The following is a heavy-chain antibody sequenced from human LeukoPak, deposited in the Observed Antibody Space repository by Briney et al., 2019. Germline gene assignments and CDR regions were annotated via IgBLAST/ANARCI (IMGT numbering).Heavy chain of an antibody. CDR3: ARGWDR. V-gene: IGHV4-34*01. Sequence: PSETLSLTCAVYGGSFSGYYWSWIRQPPGKGLEWIGEIYHSGSTSYNPSLKSRVTISVDTSKNQFSLKLSSVTAADTAVYYCARGWDRWGQGTLVTVSS. CDR2: IYHSGST. J-gene: IGHJ1*01. CDR1: GGSFSGYY. D-gene: IGHD1-26*01.